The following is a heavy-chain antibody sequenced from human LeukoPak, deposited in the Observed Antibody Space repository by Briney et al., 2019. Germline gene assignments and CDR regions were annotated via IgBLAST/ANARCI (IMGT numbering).Heavy chain of an antibody. J-gene: IGHJ4*02. CDR1: GGSISSGGYS. Sequence: PSETLSLTCAVSGGSISSGGYSWRWIRQPPGKGLEWIGYTYHSGSTYYNPSLKSRVTISVDRSKNQFSLKLSSVTAADTAVYYCASLTPMIVVEDWGQGTLVTVSS. CDR2: TYHSGST. D-gene: IGHD3-22*01. V-gene: IGHV4-30-2*01. CDR3: ASLTPMIVVED.